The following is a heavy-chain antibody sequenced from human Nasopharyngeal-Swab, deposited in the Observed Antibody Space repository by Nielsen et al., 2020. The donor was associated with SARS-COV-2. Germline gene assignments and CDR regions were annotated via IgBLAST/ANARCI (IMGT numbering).Heavy chain of an antibody. J-gene: IGHJ5*02. V-gene: IGHV4-34*01. CDR2: INHSGST. Sequence: GSLRLSCSGYGGYCSGYYGSWIRQPPGKGLEWIGEINHSGSTNYNPSLKSRVTIAVDTSRNQFSLKVSSVTAADTAVYYCARRGYSLLERKNWFDPWGQGTLVTVSS. D-gene: IGHD5-18*01. CDR1: GGYCSGYY. CDR3: ARRGYSLLERKNWFDP.